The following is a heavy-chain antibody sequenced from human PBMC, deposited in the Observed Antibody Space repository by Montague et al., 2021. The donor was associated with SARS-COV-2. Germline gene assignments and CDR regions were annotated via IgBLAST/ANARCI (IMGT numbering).Heavy chain of an antibody. CDR2: MSYGEST. Sequence: ETLSLTCTVSGGSISSYYWSWIRQPPGKGLEWIGYMSYGESTNXNPSLKSRVTISVDTSKNQLSLKVNSVTAADTAVYYCARRDGYCSSTRCPHWFDPWGQGTLVTVSS. V-gene: IGHV4-59*01. J-gene: IGHJ5*02. CDR1: GGSISSYY. CDR3: ARRDGYCSSTRCPHWFDP. D-gene: IGHD2-2*01.